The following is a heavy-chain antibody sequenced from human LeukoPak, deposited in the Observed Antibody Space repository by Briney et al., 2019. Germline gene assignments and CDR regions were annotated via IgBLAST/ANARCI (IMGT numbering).Heavy chain of an antibody. V-gene: IGHV3-30*01. D-gene: IGHD5-18*01. Sequence: PGRSLRLSCAASGFTFSSYAMHWVRQAPGKGLEWGAVISYDGSNKYYADSVKGRFTISRDNSKNTLYLQMNSLRAEDTAVYYCASATIPAMVIYYCMDVWGKGTTVTVSS. CDR2: ISYDGSNK. CDR3: ASATIPAMVIYYCMDV. J-gene: IGHJ6*03. CDR1: GFTFSSYA.